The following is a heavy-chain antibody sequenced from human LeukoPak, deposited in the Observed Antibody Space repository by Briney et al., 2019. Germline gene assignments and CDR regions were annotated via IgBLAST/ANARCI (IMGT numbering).Heavy chain of an antibody. V-gene: IGHV3-53*01. J-gene: IGHJ4*02. CDR1: GFTFSSYS. D-gene: IGHD1-14*01. CDR3: AREGGLTEGGFDY. Sequence: PGGSLRLSCAASGFTFSSYSMNWVRQAPGKGLEWVSVISTGSLSYYTDSVKGRFTISRDKSNNTLYLQMNSLRDEDTAVYYCAREGGLTEGGFDYWGQGTLVTVS. CDR2: ISTGSLS.